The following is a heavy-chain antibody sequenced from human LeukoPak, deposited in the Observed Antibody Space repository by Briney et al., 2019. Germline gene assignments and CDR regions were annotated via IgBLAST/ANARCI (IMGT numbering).Heavy chain of an antibody. CDR1: GGTFSSYA. Sequence: GASVKVSCKASGGTFSSYAISWVRQAPGQGLEWMGGIIPIFGTANYAQKFQGRVTITADKSTSTAYMELSSLRSEDTAVYYCAREGICGGDCYSGNWFDPWGQGTLVTVSS. CDR3: AREGICGGDCYSGNWFDP. V-gene: IGHV1-69*06. D-gene: IGHD2-21*02. CDR2: IIPIFGTA. J-gene: IGHJ5*02.